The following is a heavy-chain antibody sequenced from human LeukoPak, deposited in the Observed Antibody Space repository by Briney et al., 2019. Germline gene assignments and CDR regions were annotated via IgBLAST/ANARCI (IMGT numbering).Heavy chain of an antibody. CDR1: GFTFSGYW. CDR2: ISYDGSNK. Sequence: GGSLRLSCVASGFTFSGYWMHWVRQAPGKGLEWVAVISYDGSNKYYADSVKGRFTISRDNSKNTLYLQMNSLRAEDTAVYYCAKDLLVAGTGAGPFDYWGQGTLVTVSS. J-gene: IGHJ4*02. CDR3: AKDLLVAGTGAGPFDY. V-gene: IGHV3-30*18. D-gene: IGHD6-19*01.